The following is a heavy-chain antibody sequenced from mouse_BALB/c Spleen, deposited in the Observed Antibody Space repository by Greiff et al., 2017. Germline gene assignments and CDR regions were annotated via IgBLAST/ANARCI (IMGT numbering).Heavy chain of an antibody. CDR2: IWAGGST. Sequence: VMLVESGPGLVAPSQSLSITCTVSGFSLTSYGVHWVRQPPGKGLEWLGVIWAGGSTNYNSALMSRLSISKDNSKSQVFLKMNSLQTDDTAMYYCASYGYGDKGFAYWGQGTLVTVSA. V-gene: IGHV2-9*02. D-gene: IGHD2-2*01. J-gene: IGHJ3*01. CDR3: ASYGYGDKGFAY. CDR1: GFSLTSYG.